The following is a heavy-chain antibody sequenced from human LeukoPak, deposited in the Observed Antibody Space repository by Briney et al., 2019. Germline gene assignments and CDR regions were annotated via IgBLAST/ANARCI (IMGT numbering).Heavy chain of an antibody. Sequence: GGSLRLSCAASGFTFARYSMNWVRQAPGKGLEWVGRIKSRNDGGTTDCAAPVKGRFSISRDDSKNTLYLQMSSLKTKDTAVYYCASSMPGRVAIGWFDTWGQGTLVTVSS. D-gene: IGHD2/OR15-2a*01. V-gene: IGHV3-15*01. J-gene: IGHJ5*02. CDR1: GFTFARYS. CDR3: ASSMPGRVAIGWFDT. CDR2: IKSRNDGGTT.